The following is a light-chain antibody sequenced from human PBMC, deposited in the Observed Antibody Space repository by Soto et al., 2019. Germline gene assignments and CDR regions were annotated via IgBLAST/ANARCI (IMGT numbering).Light chain of an antibody. J-gene: IGKJ4*01. CDR2: AAS. CDR3: LHDYNYPLT. CDR1: QGIRDD. V-gene: IGKV1-6*01. Sequence: AIQMTQSPSSLSASVGDRVTITCRASQGIRDDLGWYQQKPGKAPKLLIYAASSLQSGVPSRFSGSGSGTDFTLTISSLQPEDFATYYCLHDYNYPLTFGGGTKVEIK.